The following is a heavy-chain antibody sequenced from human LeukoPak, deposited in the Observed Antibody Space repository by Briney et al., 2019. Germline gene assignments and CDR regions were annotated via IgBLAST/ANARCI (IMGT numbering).Heavy chain of an antibody. J-gene: IGHJ4*02. Sequence: GASMTVSCKSSGFTFTDHYIHWVRQGPGQGLEWMGYIGPHSTFTSSPQEFQGRVTMTRDASMSTAYMELTRLTFDDTAVYYCVREGEGPLSKDFDYWGQGTLVTVSS. CDR1: GFTFTDHY. CDR3: VREGEGPLSKDFDY. V-gene: IGHV1-2*02. CDR2: IGPHSTFT. D-gene: IGHD2/OR15-2a*01.